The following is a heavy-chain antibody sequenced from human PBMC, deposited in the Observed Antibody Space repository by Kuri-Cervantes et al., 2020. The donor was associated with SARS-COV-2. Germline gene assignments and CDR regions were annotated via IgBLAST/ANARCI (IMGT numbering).Heavy chain of an antibody. V-gene: IGHV3-30*03. D-gene: IGHD2-15*01. Sequence: LSLTCAASGFTLGHYGMHWVRQAPGKGLEWVAVISYGGIKTSYADSVWGRLTISRDNSKNTLYLQMSSLRAEDTAMYYCARDRIGVHDSWGQGTLVTVSS. CDR3: ARDRIGVHDS. CDR1: GFTLGHYG. CDR2: ISYGGIKT. J-gene: IGHJ4*02.